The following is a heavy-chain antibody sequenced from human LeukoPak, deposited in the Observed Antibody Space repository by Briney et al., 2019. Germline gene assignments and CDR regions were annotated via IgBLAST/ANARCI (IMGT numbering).Heavy chain of an antibody. J-gene: IGHJ3*02. CDR2: INPNSGGT. D-gene: IGHD2-2*02. Sequence: ASVKVSCKASGYTFTGYYMHWVRQAPGQGLEWVGWINPNSGGTNYAQKFQGRVTMTRDTSISTAYMELSRLRSDDTAVYYCPRVIVVVPAAIRDAFDIWGQGTMVTVSS. V-gene: IGHV1-2*02. CDR1: GYTFTGYY. CDR3: PRVIVVVPAAIRDAFDI.